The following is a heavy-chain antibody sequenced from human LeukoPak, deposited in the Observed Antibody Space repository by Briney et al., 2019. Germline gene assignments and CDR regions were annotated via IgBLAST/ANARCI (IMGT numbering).Heavy chain of an antibody. D-gene: IGHD6-19*01. CDR1: AGSFSAYY. J-gene: IGHJ2*01. V-gene: IGHV4-34*01. CDR3: ARAVSIAVPGSRYWYFDL. CDR2: INHSGST. Sequence: PSETLSLTCAVYAGSFSAYYWSWIRQPPGKGLEWIGEINHSGSTNYNPSLKSRVTISVDTSKNQFSLKLSSVTAADTAVYYCARAVSIAVPGSRYWYFDLWGRGTLVTVSS.